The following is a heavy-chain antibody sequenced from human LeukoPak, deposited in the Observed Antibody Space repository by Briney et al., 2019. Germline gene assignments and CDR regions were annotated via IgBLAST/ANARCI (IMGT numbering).Heavy chain of an antibody. V-gene: IGHV4-39*07. D-gene: IGHD4-11*01. Sequence: SGTLSLTCTVSSGSINIDRHYWGWIRQPPGKGLEWIGSVSYSGVTYYNPSLQSRVTVSLDTSKKLFSLKLNSVIAADTAVYLCARDSNIARFCFWGQGTLVTVSS. CDR1: SGSINIDRHY. CDR3: ARDSNIARFCF. J-gene: IGHJ4*02. CDR2: VSYSGVT.